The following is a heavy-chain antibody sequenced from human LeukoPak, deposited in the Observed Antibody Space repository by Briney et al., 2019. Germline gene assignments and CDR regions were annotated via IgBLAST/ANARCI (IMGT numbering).Heavy chain of an antibody. D-gene: IGHD1-26*01. CDR2: IYYSGST. CDR1: GGSISSSSYY. V-gene: IGHV4-39*01. J-gene: IGHJ6*03. CDR3: ARQGSSRYYMDV. Sequence: SETLSLTCTVSGGSISSSSYYWGWIRQPPGKGLEWIGSIYYSGSTYYNPSLKSRVTISVDTSKNQFSLKLSSVTAADTAVYYCARQGSSRYYMDVWGKGTAVTVSS.